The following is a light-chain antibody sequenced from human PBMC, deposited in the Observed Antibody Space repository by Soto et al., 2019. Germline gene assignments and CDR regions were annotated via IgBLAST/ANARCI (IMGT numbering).Light chain of an antibody. CDR3: QEYGSSLLT. CDR1: QSVSSSY. J-gene: IGKJ3*01. V-gene: IGKV3-20*01. CDR2: GAS. Sequence: EIVLTQSPGTLSLSPGERATLSCRASQSVSSSYLAWYQQKPGQAPRLLIYGASSRATGIPDRFSGSGSGTDFTLTISRLEPVDFAVYYCQEYGSSLLTFGPGTKVDIK.